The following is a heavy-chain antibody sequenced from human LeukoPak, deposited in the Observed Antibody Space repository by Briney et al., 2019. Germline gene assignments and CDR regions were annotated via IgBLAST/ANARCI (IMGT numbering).Heavy chain of an antibody. J-gene: IGHJ3*02. D-gene: IGHD2-21*01. CDR3: ARLSVWGDHRGAFDI. CDR2: IYPGDSDT. V-gene: IGHV5-51*01. Sequence: GESLKISCKGSGYSFTSHWISWVRQMPGKGLEWMGIIYPGDSDTRYSPSFQGQVTISADKSISTAYLQCPSLKASDTAMYYCARLSVWGDHRGAFDIWGQGTMVTVS. CDR1: GYSFTSHW.